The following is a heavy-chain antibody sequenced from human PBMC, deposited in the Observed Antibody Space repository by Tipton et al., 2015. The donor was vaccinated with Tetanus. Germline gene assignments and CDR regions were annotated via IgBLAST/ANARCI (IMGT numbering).Heavy chain of an antibody. Sequence: TLSLTCTVSGDSMNKYYWSWIRQPPGKGLEWISYIFYSGSTNYNPSLKSRVSISMYTSKNQISLKLSSVTAADTAVYFCARRSYCTSSRCFDAFDLWGPGTRVTVSS. D-gene: IGHD2-8*01. V-gene: IGHV4-59*01. CDR3: ARRSYCTSSRCFDAFDL. CDR1: GDSMNKYY. J-gene: IGHJ3*01. CDR2: IFYSGST.